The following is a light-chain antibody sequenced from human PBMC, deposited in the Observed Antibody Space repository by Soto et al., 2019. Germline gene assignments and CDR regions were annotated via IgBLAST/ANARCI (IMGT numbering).Light chain of an antibody. Sequence: DIQMTQSPSSLSASVEDRVIITCRASQSISNHLNWYQQKPGKAPKLLIFAASSLQSGVPSRFSGSRSGPDFTLTISSLQPEDFATYYCQQANSFPLTFGPGTKVDI. CDR3: QQANSFPLT. CDR2: AAS. J-gene: IGKJ3*01. CDR1: QSISNH. V-gene: IGKV1-39*01.